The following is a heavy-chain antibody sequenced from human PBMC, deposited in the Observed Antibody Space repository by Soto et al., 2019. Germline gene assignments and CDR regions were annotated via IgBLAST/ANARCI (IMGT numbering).Heavy chain of an antibody. V-gene: IGHV1-69*12. CDR3: ARHHSCRYSHGCPFDY. D-gene: IGHD5-18*01. CDR2: IIPIFGTA. CDR1: GGTFSSYA. Sequence: QVQLVQSGAEVKKPGSSVKVSCKASGGTFSSYAISWVRQAPGQGLEWMGGIIPIFGTANYAQKFQGRVTITADESTSTAYMELSSLRSEDTAVYYCARHHSCRYSHGCPFDYWGQGTLVTVSS. J-gene: IGHJ4*02.